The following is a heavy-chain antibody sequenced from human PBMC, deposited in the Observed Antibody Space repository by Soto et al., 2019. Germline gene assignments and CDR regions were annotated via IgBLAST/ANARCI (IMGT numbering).Heavy chain of an antibody. CDR1: GFTFSSYA. D-gene: IGHD3-9*01. CDR2: ISGSGGST. J-gene: IGHJ5*02. V-gene: IGHV3-23*01. CDR3: AKVGIYDILTGYYQTGPWFDP. Sequence: GGSLRLSCAASGFTFSSYAMSWVHQAPGKGLEWVSAISGSGGSTYYADSVKGRFTISRDNSKNTLYLQMNSLRAEDTAVYYCAKVGIYDILTGYYQTGPWFDPWGQGTLVTVYS.